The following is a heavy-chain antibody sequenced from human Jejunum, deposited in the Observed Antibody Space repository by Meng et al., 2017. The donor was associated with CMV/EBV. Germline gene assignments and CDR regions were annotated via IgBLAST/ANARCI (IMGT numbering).Heavy chain of an antibody. Sequence: FSSYAMTWVRQAPGKGLEWVSGISGSGIFTYYADSMKGRFTISRDNSQNSLYLQMDNLRDDDTAVYFCASGEKGSGSYFPYWWFDLWGRGTLVTVSS. J-gene: IGHJ2*01. V-gene: IGHV3-23*01. D-gene: IGHD3-10*01. CDR3: ASGEKGSGSYFPYWWFDL. CDR2: ISGSGIFT. CDR1: FSSYA.